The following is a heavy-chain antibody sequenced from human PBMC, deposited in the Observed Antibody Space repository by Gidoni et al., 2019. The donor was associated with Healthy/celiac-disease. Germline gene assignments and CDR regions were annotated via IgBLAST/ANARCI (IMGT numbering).Heavy chain of an antibody. J-gene: IGHJ4*02. Sequence: EVQLVESGGGLVQPGGSLRLSCAASGFTFSSYSMNWVRQAPGKGLEWFSYISSRSITIYYADSVNGRFTISRDNAKNSLYLQINSLRAEDTAVYYCARGVAAAVASGLRYFDYWGQGTLVTVSS. D-gene: IGHD6-13*01. V-gene: IGHV3-48*01. CDR3: ARGVAAAVASGLRYFDY. CDR1: GFTFSSYS. CDR2: ISSRSITI.